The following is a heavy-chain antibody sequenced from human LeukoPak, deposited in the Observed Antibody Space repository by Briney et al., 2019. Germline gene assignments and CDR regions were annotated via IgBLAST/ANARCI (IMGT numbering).Heavy chain of an antibody. D-gene: IGHD6-19*01. J-gene: IGHJ5*02. Sequence: PSETLSLTCAVYGGSLSDDYWTWIRQPPGKGLEWIGEINHSGSTNYNPSLKSRVTISVDTSKNQFSLKLSSVTAADTAVYYCARHGTLPTRGIAVAGPTRRFDPWGQGTLVTVSS. V-gene: IGHV4-34*01. CDR2: INHSGST. CDR1: GGSLSDDY. CDR3: ARHGTLPTRGIAVAGPTRRFDP.